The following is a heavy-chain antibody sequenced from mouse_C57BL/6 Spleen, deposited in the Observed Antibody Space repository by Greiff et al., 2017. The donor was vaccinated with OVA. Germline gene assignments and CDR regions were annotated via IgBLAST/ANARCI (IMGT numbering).Heavy chain of an antibody. Sequence: VQVVESGPELVKPGASVKISCKASGYAFSSSWMNWVKQRPGKGLEWIGRIYPGDGDTNYNGKFKGKATLTADKSSSTAYMQLSSLTSEDSAVYFCARDRLYRNSRFDYYAMDYWGQGTSVTVSS. D-gene: IGHD2-1*01. CDR2: IYPGDGDT. V-gene: IGHV1-82*01. CDR1: GYAFSSSW. CDR3: ARDRLYRNSRFDYYAMDY. J-gene: IGHJ4*01.